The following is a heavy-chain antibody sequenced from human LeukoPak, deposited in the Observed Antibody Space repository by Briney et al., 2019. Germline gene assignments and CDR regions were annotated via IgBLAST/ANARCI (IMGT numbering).Heavy chain of an antibody. CDR3: ARPHYYYYMDV. V-gene: IGHV3-21*01. CDR1: GFTFSSYS. Sequence: GGSLRLSCAASGFTFSSYSMNCVRQAPGKGLEWVSSISSSSYIYYADSVKGRFTISRDNAKNSLYLQMNSLRAEDTAVYYCARPHYYYYMDVWGKGTTVTVSS. CDR2: ISSSSYI. J-gene: IGHJ6*03.